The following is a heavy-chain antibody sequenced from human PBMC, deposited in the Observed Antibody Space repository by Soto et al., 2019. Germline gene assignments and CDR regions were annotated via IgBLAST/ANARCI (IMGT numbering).Heavy chain of an antibody. J-gene: IGHJ4*02. Sequence: QVQLVESGGGVVQPGRSLTLSCAASGFTFSSYGMQWVSQAPGKGLEWVAVIWYDGSYRYYADSVKGRFTISRDNSKNTLYLQMNSLRAEDTAVYYCARGYSSNLGVFDYWGQGTLVTVSS. D-gene: IGHD5-18*01. CDR1: GFTFSSYG. CDR3: ARGYSSNLGVFDY. V-gene: IGHV3-33*01. CDR2: IWYDGSYR.